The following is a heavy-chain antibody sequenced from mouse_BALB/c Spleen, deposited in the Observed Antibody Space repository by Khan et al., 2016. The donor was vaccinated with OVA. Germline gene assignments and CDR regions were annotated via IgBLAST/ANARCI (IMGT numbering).Heavy chain of an antibody. Sequence: EVQRVESGGGLVQPGGSLKLSCAASGFTFSSYGMSWVRQTPDKRLELVATINSNGGSTYYPDSVKGRFTISRDKAKNTLYLQMSSLKADDTAMYYCARMARTINWGEGTTLTVSS. V-gene: IGHV5-6-3*01. CDR3: ARMARTIN. J-gene: IGHJ2*01. D-gene: IGHD2-3*01. CDR2: INSNGGST. CDR1: GFTFSSYG.